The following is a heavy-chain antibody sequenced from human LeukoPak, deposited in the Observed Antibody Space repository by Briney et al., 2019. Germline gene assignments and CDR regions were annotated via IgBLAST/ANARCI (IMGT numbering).Heavy chain of an antibody. J-gene: IGHJ4*02. CDR2: IYSGGST. CDR3: AKDAHYDILTGYYDY. Sequence: PGGSLRLSCAASGFTVSSNYVSWVRQAPGKGLEWVSVIYSGGSTYYADSVKGRFTVSRDTSKNTLYLQMNSLRAEDTALYYCAKDAHYDILTGYYDYWGQGTLVTVSS. V-gene: IGHV3-53*01. CDR1: GFTVSSNY. D-gene: IGHD3-9*01.